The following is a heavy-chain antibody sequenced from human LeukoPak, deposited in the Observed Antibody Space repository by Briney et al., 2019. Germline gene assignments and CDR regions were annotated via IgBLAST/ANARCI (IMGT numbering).Heavy chain of an antibody. CDR1: GASISTYS. CDR3: ARASGRGPFDF. V-gene: IGHV4-59*01. J-gene: IGHJ4*02. Sequence: PSETLSLTCTVSGASISTYSWNWMRQPPGKGLEWIGNIYYSGSPNYNPSLKSRVTISLDTSKNQFFLKLSSVTAADTAVYYCARASGRGPFDFWGQGTLVTVSS. D-gene: IGHD3-10*01. CDR2: IYYSGSP.